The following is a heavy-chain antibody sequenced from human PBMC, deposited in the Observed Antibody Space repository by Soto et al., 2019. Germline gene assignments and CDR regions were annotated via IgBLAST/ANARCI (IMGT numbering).Heavy chain of an antibody. CDR2: IKSKTDGGTT. D-gene: IGHD4-17*01. V-gene: IGHV3-15*01. CDR3: TPAYGQAWSYYYYYMDV. J-gene: IGHJ6*03. CDR1: GFTFSNAW. Sequence: PGGSLRLSCAASGFTFSNAWMSWVRQAPGKGLEWVGRIKSKTDGGTTDYAAPVKGRFTISRDDSKNTLYLQMNSLKTEDTAVYYCTPAYGQAWSYYYYYMDVWGKGTTVTVS.